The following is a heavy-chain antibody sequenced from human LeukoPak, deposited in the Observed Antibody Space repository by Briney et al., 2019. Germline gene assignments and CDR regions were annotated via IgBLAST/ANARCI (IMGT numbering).Heavy chain of an antibody. Sequence: GASVKVSCKASGYTFTAYYIHWVRQAPGQGLEWMGWIDTNTGATKYAQKFQGRVTITRDTSTGTAYMELSSLISDDTALYYCASEAFCAGGSCNVQRVASWGPGTLVTVSS. J-gene: IGHJ4*02. D-gene: IGHD2-8*02. CDR1: GYTFTAYY. V-gene: IGHV1-2*02. CDR3: ASEAFCAGGSCNVQRVAS. CDR2: IDTNTGAT.